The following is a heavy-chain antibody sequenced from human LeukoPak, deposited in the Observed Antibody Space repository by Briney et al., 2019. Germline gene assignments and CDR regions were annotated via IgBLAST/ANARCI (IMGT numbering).Heavy chain of an antibody. Sequence: PGGSLRLSCAGSGFTFNNYWMSWVRQAPGEGLEWVANIKQDRSEIYYVDSVKGRFTISRDNAKNSVYLQMNSLRADDTAVYYCGRGMDVWGQGTTVTVSS. CDR3: GRGMDV. CDR2: IKQDRSEI. J-gene: IGHJ6*02. CDR1: GFTFNNYW. V-gene: IGHV3-7*03.